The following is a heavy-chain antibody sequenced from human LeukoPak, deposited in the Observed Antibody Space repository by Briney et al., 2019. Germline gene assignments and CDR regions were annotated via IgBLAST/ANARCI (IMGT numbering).Heavy chain of an antibody. V-gene: IGHV4-30-4*01. CDR3: ARATNSGSYLMWAFDI. J-gene: IGHJ3*02. CDR1: GGSISSGDYY. Sequence: PSETLSLTCTDSGGSISSGDYYWSWIRQPPGKGLEWIGYIYYSGSTYYNPSLKSRVTISVDTSKNQFSLKLSSVAAADTAVYYCARATNSGSYLMWAFDIWGQGTMVTVSS. CDR2: IYYSGST. D-gene: IGHD1-26*01.